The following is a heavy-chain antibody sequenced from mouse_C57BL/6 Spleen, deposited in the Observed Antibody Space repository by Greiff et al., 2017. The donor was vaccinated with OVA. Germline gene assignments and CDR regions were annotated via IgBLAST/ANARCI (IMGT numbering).Heavy chain of an antibody. CDR2: IYPGDGDT. CDR3: ARGGLRLDY. CDR1: GYAFSSSW. J-gene: IGHJ2*01. Sequence: QVQLKESGPELVKPGASVKISCKASGYAFSSSWMNWVKQRPGKGLEWIGRIYPGDGDTNYNGTFKGKATLTADKSSSTAYMQLSSLTSEDSAVYFCARGGLRLDYWGQGTTLTVSS. V-gene: IGHV1-82*01. D-gene: IGHD3-2*02.